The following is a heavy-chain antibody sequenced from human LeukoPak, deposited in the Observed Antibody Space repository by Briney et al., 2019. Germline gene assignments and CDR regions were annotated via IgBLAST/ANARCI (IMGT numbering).Heavy chain of an antibody. D-gene: IGHD6-13*01. CDR1: GGTFNSYA. J-gene: IGHJ3*02. CDR3: ARDRGERDSSWSLPAHGFDI. Sequence: GSSVKVSCKASGGTFNSYAINWVRQAPGQGLEWMGRIFPIFGTANYAQKFQGRVTVTTDESTNTAYMELSGLRPEDTAMYYCARDRGERDSSWSLPAHGFDIWGQGTMVTVSS. CDR2: IFPIFGTA. V-gene: IGHV1-69*05.